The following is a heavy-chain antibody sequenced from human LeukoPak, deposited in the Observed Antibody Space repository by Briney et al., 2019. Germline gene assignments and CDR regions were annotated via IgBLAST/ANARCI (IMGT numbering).Heavy chain of an antibody. J-gene: IGHJ1*01. CDR3: GRNAAYCIDC. CDR2: IYYTGST. D-gene: IGHD3-9*01. V-gene: IGHV4-30-2*01. Sequence: SETLSLTCTVSGGSISSGGYYWSWIRQPPGKGLEWIGHIYYTGSTYYNPSLKSRVTISADRSKNQFSLKLTSVTAADTAMYYCGRNAAYCIDCWGQGILVTVSS. CDR1: GGSISSGGYY.